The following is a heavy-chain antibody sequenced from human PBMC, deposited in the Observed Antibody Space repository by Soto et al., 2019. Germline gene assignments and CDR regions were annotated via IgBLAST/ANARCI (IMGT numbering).Heavy chain of an antibody. CDR3: VRERVELYCYCRMDG. V-gene: IGHV3-30-3*01. CDR1: GFTFTSCL. Sequence: PGGSMTVSRPSSGFTFTSCLMHQVRPAPGKGLEWVALISYDGSKKYYADSVKGRFTISRDNSENTLYLQMDSLTTEDTAVYYCVRERVELYCYCRMDGWGLGATVTV. D-gene: IGHD1-7*01. J-gene: IGHJ6*02. CDR2: ISYDGSKK.